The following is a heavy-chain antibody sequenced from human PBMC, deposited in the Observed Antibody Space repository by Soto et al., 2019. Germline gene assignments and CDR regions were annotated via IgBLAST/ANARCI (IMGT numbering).Heavy chain of an antibody. D-gene: IGHD3-22*01. CDR3: AIIDYYDSSGYYRFDY. CDR1: GYTFTSYD. V-gene: IGHV1-8*01. J-gene: IGHJ4*02. Sequence: QVQLVQSGAEVKKPGASVKVSCKASGYTFTSYDINWVRQATGQGLEWMGWMNPNSGNTGYAQKFQGRVTMTRNTSLSTAYMELSSLRSEDTAVYYCAIIDYYDSSGYYRFDYWGQGTLVTVSS. CDR2: MNPNSGNT.